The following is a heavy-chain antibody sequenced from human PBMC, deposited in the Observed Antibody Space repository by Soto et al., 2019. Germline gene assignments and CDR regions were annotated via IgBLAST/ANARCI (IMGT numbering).Heavy chain of an antibody. CDR2: IYTSGST. D-gene: IGHD6-6*01. CDR3: ARENRMGRAAHPFQH. Sequence: PSETLSLTCTVSGGSISSYYWSWIRQPAGKGLEWIGRIYTSGSTNYNPSLKSRVTMSVDTSKNQFSLKLSSVTAADTAVYYCARENRMGRAAHPFQHWGQGTLVTVSS. J-gene: IGHJ1*01. CDR1: GGSISSYY. V-gene: IGHV4-4*07.